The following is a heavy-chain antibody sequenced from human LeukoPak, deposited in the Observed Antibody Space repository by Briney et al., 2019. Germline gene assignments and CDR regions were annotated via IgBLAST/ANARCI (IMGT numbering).Heavy chain of an antibody. CDR2: IYYSGST. CDR1: GGSVSSDSYY. D-gene: IGHD6-19*01. V-gene: IGHV4-61*01. Sequence: SETLSLTCTVSGGSVSSDSYYWSWIRQPPGKGLEWIGYIYYSGSTNYNPSLKSRVTISVDTSKNQFSLKLSSVTAADTAVYYCARDSPTTGYSSGWYEDDAFDIWGQGTMVTVSS. CDR3: ARDSPTTGYSSGWYEDDAFDI. J-gene: IGHJ3*02.